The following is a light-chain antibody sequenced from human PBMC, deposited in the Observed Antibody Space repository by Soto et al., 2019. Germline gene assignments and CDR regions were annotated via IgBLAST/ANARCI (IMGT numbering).Light chain of an antibody. CDR3: QQYNRFSWT. J-gene: IGKJ1*01. V-gene: IGKV1-5*01. CDR1: QSISDW. Sequence: DIQMTQSPSTLSASIGDRVTITCRASQSISDWLAWYQQKPGKAPKLLIYDASSLESGVPSRFSGSGYGTECTLTISSLQPDDFATYYCQQYNRFSWTFGQGTKVEIK. CDR2: DAS.